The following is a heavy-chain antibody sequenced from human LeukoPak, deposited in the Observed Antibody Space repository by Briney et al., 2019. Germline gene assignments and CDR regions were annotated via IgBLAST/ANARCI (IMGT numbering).Heavy chain of an antibody. V-gene: IGHV3-30*02. CDR1: GFTFSSYG. D-gene: IGHD3-10*01. CDR2: IRYDGSNK. CDR3: AKEYGSGSDLFDY. J-gene: IGHJ4*02. Sequence: PGGSLRLSCAASGFTFSSYGMHWVRQAPGKGLEWVAFIRYDGSNKYYADSVKGRFTISRDNSKNTLYLQMNSLRAEDTAVYYCAKEYGSGSDLFDYWGQGTLVTVSS.